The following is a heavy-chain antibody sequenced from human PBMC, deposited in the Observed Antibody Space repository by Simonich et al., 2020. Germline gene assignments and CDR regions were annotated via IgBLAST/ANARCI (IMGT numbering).Heavy chain of an antibody. CDR3: AREIEAGNAFDI. CDR2: ISSSSSYI. Sequence: EVQLVESGGGLVKPGGSLRLSCAASGFTFSSYSMNWVRQAPGKGLVWVSSISSSSSYIYYADSVKGRFTISRDNAKNSLYLQMNSLRAEDTAVYYCAREIEAGNAFDIWGQGTMVTVSS. V-gene: IGHV3-21*01. CDR1: GFTFSSYS. J-gene: IGHJ3*02.